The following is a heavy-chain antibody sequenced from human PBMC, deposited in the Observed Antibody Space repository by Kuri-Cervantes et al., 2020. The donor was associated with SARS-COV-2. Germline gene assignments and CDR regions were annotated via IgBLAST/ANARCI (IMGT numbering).Heavy chain of an antibody. CDR1: GGSINIANYY. Sequence: SETLSLTCTVSGGSINIANYYWSWVRQPPGMGLEWIGHIYYSGNTYYNPSLKSRVSMSVDTSKNQFSLKLNAVTAADTAVYYCASPIIVGATDYWSQGILVTVSS. CDR3: ASPIIVGATDY. J-gene: IGHJ4*02. CDR2: IYYSGNT. D-gene: IGHD1-26*01. V-gene: IGHV4-30-4*08.